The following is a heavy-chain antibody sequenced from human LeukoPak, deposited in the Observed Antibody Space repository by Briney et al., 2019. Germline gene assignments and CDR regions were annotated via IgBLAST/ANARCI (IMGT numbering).Heavy chain of an antibody. D-gene: IGHD2-2*01. CDR2: IYYSGST. Sequence: PSETLSLTCTVSGGSITSGGYYWSWIRQPPGKGLEWIGYIYYSGSTNYNPSLKSRVTISVDTSKNQFSLKLSSVTAADTAVYYCARVPAMRLHFDYWGQGTLVTVSS. V-gene: IGHV4-61*08. J-gene: IGHJ4*02. CDR3: ARVPAMRLHFDY. CDR1: GGSITSGGYY.